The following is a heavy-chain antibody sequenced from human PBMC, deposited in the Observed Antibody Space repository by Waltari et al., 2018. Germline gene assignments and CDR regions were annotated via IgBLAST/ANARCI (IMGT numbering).Heavy chain of an antibody. CDR2: ISWDGGST. V-gene: IGHV3-43D*04. D-gene: IGHD6-19*01. Sequence: EVQLVESGGVVVQPGGSLRLSCAASGFTLDDYAMHWVRQAPGKGLEWVSLISWDGGSTYNAYSVKGRFTISRDNSKNSLYLQMNSLRAEDTALYYCAKGPYSSGWPDYYGMDVWGQGTTVTVSS. J-gene: IGHJ6*02. CDR3: AKGPYSSGWPDYYGMDV. CDR1: GFTLDDYA.